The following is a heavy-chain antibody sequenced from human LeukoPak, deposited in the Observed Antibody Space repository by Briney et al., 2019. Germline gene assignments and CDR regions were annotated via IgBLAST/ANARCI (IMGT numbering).Heavy chain of an antibody. Sequence: GGSLRLSCAATGFTFSGSWISWVRQAPGIGLGWVANIKYDGSEKNYVDSVKGRFTISRDNAKNSLYLQMSSLRAEDTAVYYCARGLGGGYWGQGTQVTVSS. J-gene: IGHJ4*02. CDR3: ARGLGGGY. V-gene: IGHV3-7*02. D-gene: IGHD3-16*01. CDR1: GFTFSGSW. CDR2: IKYDGSEK.